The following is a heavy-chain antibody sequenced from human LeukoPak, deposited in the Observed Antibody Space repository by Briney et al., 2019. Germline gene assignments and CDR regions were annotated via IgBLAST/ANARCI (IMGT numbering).Heavy chain of an antibody. J-gene: IGHJ4*02. CDR1: GFPFSSFA. D-gene: IGHD4/OR15-4a*01. CDR3: ARKSGANCARIDY. CDR2: ISSDGSAK. Sequence: PGGSLRLSCAASGFPFSSFAMHWVRQAPGKGLEWVAIISSDGSAKYYADSVQGRFTISRDNSKNTLYLQMNSLKAGDTGVYYCARKSGANCARIDYWGQGTLVTVSS. V-gene: IGHV3-30-3*01.